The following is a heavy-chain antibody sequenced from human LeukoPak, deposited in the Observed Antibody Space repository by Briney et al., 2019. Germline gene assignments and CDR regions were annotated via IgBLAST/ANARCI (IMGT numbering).Heavy chain of an antibody. CDR1: GYSLSSGYY. D-gene: IGHD3-10*01. CDR3: ARGTITMVRGVIMFDDY. CDR2: IYHSGST. V-gene: IGHV4-38-2*02. J-gene: IGHJ4*02. Sequence: SETLSLTCTVSGYSLSSGYYWGWIRQPPGKGLEWIGSIYHSGSTYYNPSLKSRVTISLDTSKNQFSLRLSSVTAADTAVYYCARGTITMVRGVIMFDDYWGQGTLVTVSS.